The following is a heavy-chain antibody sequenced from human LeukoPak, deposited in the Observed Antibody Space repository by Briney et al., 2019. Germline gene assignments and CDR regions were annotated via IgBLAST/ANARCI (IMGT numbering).Heavy chain of an antibody. J-gene: IGHJ4*02. Sequence: HPGGSLRLSCAASGFTFRSYAMSWVRQAPGKGLEGVSAISGSGGSTYYADSVKGRFTFSRDNSKNTLYLQMNSLRAEDTAVYYCAKDHWYSSGGGYFDYWGQGTLVTVSS. D-gene: IGHD6-19*01. V-gene: IGHV3-23*01. CDR2: ISGSGGST. CDR3: AKDHWYSSGGGYFDY. CDR1: GFTFRSYA.